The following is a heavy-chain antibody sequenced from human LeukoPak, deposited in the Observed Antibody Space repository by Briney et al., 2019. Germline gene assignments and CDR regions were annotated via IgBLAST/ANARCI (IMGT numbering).Heavy chain of an antibody. D-gene: IGHD2-2*01. CDR2: IRGGGSNT. Sequence: GGSLRLSCAASGFTFNNYAMNWVRQAPGKGLEWVSYIRGGGSNTRYSDSVKGRFIISRDNSKNILYLQMNSLRAEDTAVYYCAKDPYGTRYFDYWGQGTLVTVSS. CDR1: GFTFNNYA. V-gene: IGHV3-23*01. J-gene: IGHJ4*02. CDR3: AKDPYGTRYFDY.